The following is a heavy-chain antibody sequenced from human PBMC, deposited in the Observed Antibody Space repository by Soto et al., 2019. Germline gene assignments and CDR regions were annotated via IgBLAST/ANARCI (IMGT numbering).Heavy chain of an antibody. J-gene: IGHJ6*02. CDR3: TTREPGIAAAGPIPQTYYYGMDV. V-gene: IGHV3-15*01. Sequence: EVQLVESGGGLLKPGGSLRPYCAASGFTFSNAWMSWVRQPPGKWLEWVGRIKSKTNGGTTDYAAPVKGRFTISKDDSKNTLYLQMNSLKTEDTAVYYCTTREPGIAAAGPIPQTYYYGMDVWGQGTTVTVSS. CDR2: IKSKTNGGTT. CDR1: GFTFSNAW. D-gene: IGHD6-13*01.